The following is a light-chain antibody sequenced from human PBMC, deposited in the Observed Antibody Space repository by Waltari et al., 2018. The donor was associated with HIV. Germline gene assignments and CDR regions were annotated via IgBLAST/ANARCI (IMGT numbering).Light chain of an antibody. J-gene: IGLJ2*01. V-gene: IGLV1-44*01. CDR3: AAWDDSLNGVV. CDR2: SNN. CDR1: SSNIGSNT. Sequence: QSVLTQPPSASGTPGQRVTISCSGSSSNIGSNTVNWYQQLPGTAPKLLILSNNQRPSGVPDRFSGSKSCTSASLAISGLQSEDEADYYCAAWDDSLNGVVFGGGTKLTVL.